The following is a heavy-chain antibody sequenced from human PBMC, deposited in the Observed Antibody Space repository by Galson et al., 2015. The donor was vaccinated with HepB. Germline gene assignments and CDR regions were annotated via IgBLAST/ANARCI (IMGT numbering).Heavy chain of an antibody. CDR3: AKAYTVTTLPLPDY. V-gene: IGHV3-23*01. J-gene: IGHJ4*02. CDR2: ISGSGGST. CDR1: GFTFSSYA. Sequence: SLRLSCAASGFTFSSYAMSWVRQAPGKGLEWVSAISGSGGSTYYADSVKGRFTISRDNSKNTLYLQMNSLRAEDTAVYYCAKAYTVTTLPLPDYWGQGTLVTVSS. D-gene: IGHD4-11*01.